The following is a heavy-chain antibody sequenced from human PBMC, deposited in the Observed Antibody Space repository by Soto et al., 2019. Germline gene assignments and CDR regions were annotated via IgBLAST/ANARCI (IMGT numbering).Heavy chain of an antibody. CDR1: EFSLSGQY. CDR2: TANKDFSYTT. V-gene: IGHV3-72*01. CDR3: VRERYAGFEY. J-gene: IGHJ4*02. Sequence: EGQLVESGGGLVQPGGSLRLSCTSSEFSLSGQYLDWVRQAPGQGLEWVGRTANKDFSYTTEYAAAVKGRFTISRDDSENSLYLQMTSLRTEDTAVYYCVRERYAGFEYWGQGALVTVSS. D-gene: IGHD2-2*01.